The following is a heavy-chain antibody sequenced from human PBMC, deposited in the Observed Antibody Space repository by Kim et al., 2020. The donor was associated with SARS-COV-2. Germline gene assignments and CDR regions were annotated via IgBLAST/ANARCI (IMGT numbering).Heavy chain of an antibody. CDR2: IYYSGTT. V-gene: IGHV4-59*12. CDR1: GDSFSSYY. CDR3: AREGGRAFDI. J-gene: IGHJ3*02. Sequence: SETLSLICTVSGDSFSSYYWSWIRQPPGKGLEWIGYIYYSGTTEYNPSLKSRVTLSVDTSKNQFSLKLTSVTAAVTAVYYCAREGGRAFDIWGQGTMVTV.